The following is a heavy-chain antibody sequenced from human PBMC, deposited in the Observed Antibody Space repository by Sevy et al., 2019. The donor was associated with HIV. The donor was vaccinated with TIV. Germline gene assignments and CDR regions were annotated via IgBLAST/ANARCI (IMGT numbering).Heavy chain of an antibody. CDR3: ARGYIAARPIDY. V-gene: IGHV4-34*01. CDR1: GVSFSGYY. CDR2: IYHSGST. Sequence: SETLSLTCAVYGVSFSGYYWSWIRQPPGKGLEWIGEIYHSGSTNYNPSLKSRVTISVDTSKNQFSLKLSSVTAADTAAYYCARGYIAARPIDYWRQGTLVTVSS. J-gene: IGHJ4*02. D-gene: IGHD6-6*01.